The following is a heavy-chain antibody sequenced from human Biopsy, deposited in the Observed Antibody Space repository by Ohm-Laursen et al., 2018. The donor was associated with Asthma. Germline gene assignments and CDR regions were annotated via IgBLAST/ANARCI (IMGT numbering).Heavy chain of an antibody. J-gene: IGHJ3*01. CDR1: GYNFISFA. CDR2: VNTGNGDT. V-gene: IGHV1-3*04. CDR3: ARTFYDFLTGQVKDVFGV. D-gene: IGHD3-9*01. Sequence: SSVKVSCKASGYNFISFAIHWVRQAPGQRLEWMGWVNTGNGDTKYSQKFQGRVTITRDTSASTAYMELRSLRSEDTATHYCARTFYDFLTGQVKDVFGVWGQGTMVTVSS.